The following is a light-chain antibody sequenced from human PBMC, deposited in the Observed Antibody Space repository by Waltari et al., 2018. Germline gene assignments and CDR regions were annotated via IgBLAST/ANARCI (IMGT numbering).Light chain of an antibody. V-gene: IGLV1-40*01. CDR1: SSNIGAGYD. CDR3: QSYDSSLDSVV. CDR2: GIS. J-gene: IGLJ2*01. Sequence: QSVLTQPPSVSGAPGQRVTISCSGSSSNIGAGYDVQWYQQLPGTAPKLLIYGISFRPSGVPNRFSHSNSGASASLAITGLQADDEGHYYCQSYDSSLDSVVFGGGTKLTVL.